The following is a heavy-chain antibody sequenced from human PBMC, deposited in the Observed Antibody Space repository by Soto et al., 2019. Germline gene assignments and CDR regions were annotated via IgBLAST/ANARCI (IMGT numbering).Heavy chain of an antibody. D-gene: IGHD3-3*01. CDR1: GGSISSYF. J-gene: IGHJ4*02. V-gene: IGHV4-4*07. CDR3: ARGGQDFWSGPSDY. Sequence: SETLSLTCTVSGGSISSYFRNWIRQPAGKGLEWIGRIDNSGSTNYNPSLKSRITMSADTSRNQFSLKLNSVTAADTAVYYCARGGQDFWSGPSDYWGQGALVTVS. CDR2: IDNSGST.